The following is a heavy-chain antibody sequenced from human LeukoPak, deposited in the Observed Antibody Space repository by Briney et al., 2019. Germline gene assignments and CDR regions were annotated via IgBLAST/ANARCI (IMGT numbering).Heavy chain of an antibody. J-gene: IGHJ4*02. Sequence: PSETLSLTCTVSGGSISSGSYYWSWIRQPAGKGLEWIGRIYTSGSTNYNPSLKGRVTISVDTSKNQLSLKLSSVTAADTAVYYCARTGRYYDSSGYYYSNDYWGQGTLVTVSS. V-gene: IGHV4-61*02. CDR1: GGSISSGSYY. CDR3: ARTGRYYDSSGYYYSNDY. D-gene: IGHD3-22*01. CDR2: IYTSGST.